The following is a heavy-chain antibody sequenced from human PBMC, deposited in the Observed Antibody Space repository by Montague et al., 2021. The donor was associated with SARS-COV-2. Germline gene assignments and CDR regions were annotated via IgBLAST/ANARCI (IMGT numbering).Heavy chain of an antibody. V-gene: IGHV2-70*11. Sequence: PALVKPTQTLTLTCIFSGFSLSTSGMCVSWIRQPPGKALEWLARIDWDDDKYYSTSLKTRLTISKDTSKNQVVLTMTNMDPVDTATYYCARTAGTDYTGYYYYAMDVWGQGTTVTVSS. D-gene: IGHD3-10*01. CDR2: IDWDDDK. CDR3: ARTAGTDYTGYYYYAMDV. J-gene: IGHJ6*02. CDR1: GFSLSTSGMC.